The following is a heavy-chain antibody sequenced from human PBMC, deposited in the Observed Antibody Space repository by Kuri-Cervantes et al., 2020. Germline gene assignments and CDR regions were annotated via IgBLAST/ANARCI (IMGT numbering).Heavy chain of an antibody. CDR1: GGSFSGYY. Sequence: GSLRLSCAVYGGSFSGYYWSWIRQPPGKGLEWIGEINHSGSTNYNPFLKSRVTISVDTSKNQFSLKLSSVTAADTAVYYCARATYYQLLTNETFDYWGQGTLVTVSS. CDR3: ARATYYQLLTNETFDY. CDR2: INHSGST. V-gene: IGHV4-34*01. D-gene: IGHD2-2*01. J-gene: IGHJ4*02.